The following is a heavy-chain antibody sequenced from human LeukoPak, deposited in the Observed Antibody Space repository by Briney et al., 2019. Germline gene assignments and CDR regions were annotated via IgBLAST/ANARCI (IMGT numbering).Heavy chain of an antibody. CDR2: IYTSGST. D-gene: IGHD3-10*01. CDR3: ARDRYGSGSYYKSWFDP. J-gene: IGHJ5*02. CDR1: GGSISSYY. V-gene: IGHV4-4*07. Sequence: SETLSLTCTVSGGSISSYYWSWIRQPAGKGLEWIGRIYTSGSTNYNPSLMSRVTMSVDTSKNQFSLRLSPVTAADTAVYYCARDRYGSGSYYKSWFDPWGQGTLVTVSS.